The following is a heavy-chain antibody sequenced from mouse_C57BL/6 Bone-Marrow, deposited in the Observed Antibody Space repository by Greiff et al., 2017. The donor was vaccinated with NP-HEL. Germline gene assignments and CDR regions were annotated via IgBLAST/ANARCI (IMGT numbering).Heavy chain of an antibody. J-gene: IGHJ4*01. CDR2: IYPRSGNT. D-gene: IGHD1-1*02. CDR1: GYTFTSYG. V-gene: IGHV1-81*01. Sequence: QVQLQQSGAELARPGASVKLSCKASGYTFTSYGISWVKQRTGQGLEWIGEIYPRSGNTYYNEKFKGKATLTADKSSSTAYMALRSLTSEDSSVYFCASSPLWAMDYWGQGTSVTVSS. CDR3: ASSPLWAMDY.